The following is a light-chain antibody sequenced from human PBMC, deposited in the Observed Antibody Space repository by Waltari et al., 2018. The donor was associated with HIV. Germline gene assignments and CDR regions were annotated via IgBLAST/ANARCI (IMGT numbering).Light chain of an antibody. J-gene: IGKJ2*01. CDR3: QQSYGMPYT. CDR2: AAS. CDR1: ESINTY. V-gene: IGKV1-39*01. Sequence: DIQVAQSPSSLSVSVGDKVTITCRASESINTYLNWYQQKPGKPPNLLLSAASSLQSGVLSRFRGSGSGTYFTLTITNVQAEDFATYYCQQSYGMPYTFGQGTNLEI.